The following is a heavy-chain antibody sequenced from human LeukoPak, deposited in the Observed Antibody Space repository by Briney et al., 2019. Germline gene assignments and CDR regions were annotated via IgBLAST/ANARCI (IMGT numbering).Heavy chain of an antibody. Sequence: SETLSLTCAVYGGSFSGYYWSWLRQPPGKGLEWIGEINHSGSTNYNPSLKSRVTISVDTSKNQFSLKLSSVTAADTAVYYCARSGGQLWLMGRYFDYWGQGTLVTVSS. CDR3: ARSGGQLWLMGRYFDY. D-gene: IGHD5-18*01. CDR2: INHSGST. CDR1: GGSFSGYY. J-gene: IGHJ4*02. V-gene: IGHV4-34*01.